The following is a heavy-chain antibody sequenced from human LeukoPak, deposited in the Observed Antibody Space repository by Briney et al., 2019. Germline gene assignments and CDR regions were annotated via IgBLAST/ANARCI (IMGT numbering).Heavy chain of an antibody. D-gene: IGHD6-19*01. Sequence: GGSLRLSCAASGFTFDDYAMSWVRQALGKGLEWVSGINWNGGSRGYADSVKGRFTISRDDAKNSLYLQMNSLRAEDTALYYCARVSVAGYDVFDIWGQGTMVTVSS. CDR3: ARVSVAGYDVFDI. CDR1: GFTFDDYA. J-gene: IGHJ3*02. V-gene: IGHV3-20*04. CDR2: INWNGGSR.